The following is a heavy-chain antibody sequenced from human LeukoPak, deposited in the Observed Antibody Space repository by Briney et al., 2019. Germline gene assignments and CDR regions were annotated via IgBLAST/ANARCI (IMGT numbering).Heavy chain of an antibody. CDR3: ARCGYYYDSSGYYYFYFDY. V-gene: IGHV1-46*01. J-gene: IGHJ4*02. D-gene: IGHD3-22*01. CDR2: INPSGGST. Sequence: ASVKVSCKASGYTFTSYYMHWVRQAPGQGLEWMGIINPSGGSTSYAQKFQGRVTMTRDTSTSTVYMELSSLRSEDTAVYYCARCGYYYDSSGYYYFYFDYWGQGTLVTVSS. CDR1: GYTFTSYY.